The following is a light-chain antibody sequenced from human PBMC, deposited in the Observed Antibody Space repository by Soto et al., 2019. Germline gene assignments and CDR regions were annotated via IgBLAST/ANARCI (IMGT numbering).Light chain of an antibody. CDR2: EVT. CDR3: SSYTSSSTRV. V-gene: IGLV2-8*01. J-gene: IGLJ3*02. CDR1: TSDVGGYDF. Sequence: QSALTQPPSASGSPGQSVTISCTGTTSDVGGYDFVSWFQQHPGQAPKLMIYEVTKRPSGVPDRFSGSKSGNTASLTVSGLQAEDEADYYCSSYTSSSTRVFGGGTKLTVL.